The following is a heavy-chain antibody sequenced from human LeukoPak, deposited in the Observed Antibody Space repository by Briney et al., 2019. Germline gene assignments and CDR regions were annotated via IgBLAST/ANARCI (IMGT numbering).Heavy chain of an antibody. CDR3: ARHGSGVVAFSYNWFDP. Sequence: AESLKISSNGSGYIFTSYYIGWLRQMPGKGLEWMGIIYPGDSATRYNPSFRGHATISADKTTSTAYLQWSSLKASDAAMYYCARHGSGVVAFSYNWFDPWGQGTLVTVSS. J-gene: IGHJ5*02. D-gene: IGHD3-3*01. CDR2: IYPGDSAT. CDR1: GYIFTSYY. V-gene: IGHV5-51*01.